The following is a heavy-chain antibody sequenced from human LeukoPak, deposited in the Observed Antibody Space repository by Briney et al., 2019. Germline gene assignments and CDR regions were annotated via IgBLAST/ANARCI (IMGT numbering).Heavy chain of an antibody. D-gene: IGHD6-6*01. Sequence: GGFLRLSCAASGFVFRNYFMSWVRQAPGKGLEWVASIKNDGSEKYYVDSVRGRYTISRDNTKNSLYLQMSSLRAEDTAVYYCARARYSSSSGFYFDYWGQGTLVTVSS. CDR1: GFVFRNYF. CDR3: ARARYSSSSGFYFDY. J-gene: IGHJ4*02. CDR2: IKNDGSEK. V-gene: IGHV3-7*01.